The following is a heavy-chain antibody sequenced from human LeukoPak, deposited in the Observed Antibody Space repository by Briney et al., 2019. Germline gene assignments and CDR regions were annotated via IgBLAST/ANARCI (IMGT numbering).Heavy chain of an antibody. D-gene: IGHD1-26*01. CDR1: GYTFTSYW. V-gene: IGHV5-51*01. CDR3: ARHQIVGATRSPFDY. J-gene: IGHJ4*02. Sequence: GESLKISCKGSGYTFTSYWIGWVRQVPGKGLEWMGIIYPGDSDTRYSPSFQGQVTISADKSISTAYLQWSSLKASDTAMYYCARHQIVGATRSPFDYWGQRTLVTVSS. CDR2: IYPGDSDT.